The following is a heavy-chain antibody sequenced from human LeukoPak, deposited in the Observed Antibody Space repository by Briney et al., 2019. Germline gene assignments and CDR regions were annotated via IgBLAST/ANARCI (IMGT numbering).Heavy chain of an antibody. J-gene: IGHJ4*01. D-gene: IGHD6-25*01. Sequence: SETLSLTCSVSGGSIGNGDYYWGWIRQAPGKGLEWIGSIFFGGSPHYNPSLKSRATISVDTSKNQFSLKLTSVTAADAAMYYCARQLPTAAADTRGYFDYWGQGTVVTVSS. CDR1: GGSIGNGDYY. CDR2: IFFGGSP. CDR3: ARQLPTAAADTRGYFDY. V-gene: IGHV4-39*01.